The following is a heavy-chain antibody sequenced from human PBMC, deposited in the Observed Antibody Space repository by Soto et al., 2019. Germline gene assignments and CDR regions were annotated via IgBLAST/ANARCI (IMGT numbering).Heavy chain of an antibody. CDR3: AHTKDSSGFLTS. CDR1: GFSLSVYGVR. D-gene: IGHD3-22*01. Sequence: SGPTLVNRTQPLTLTCRFSGFSLSVYGVRVIWFRQPPGETLEWLALIHWNDDKRYSPYLKSRLTITKDTSKNQVVLTLTNLDPLDTGTYFCAHTKDSSGFLTSWGQGILVTVSS. J-gene: IGHJ5*02. CDR2: IHWNDDK. V-gene: IGHV2-5*01.